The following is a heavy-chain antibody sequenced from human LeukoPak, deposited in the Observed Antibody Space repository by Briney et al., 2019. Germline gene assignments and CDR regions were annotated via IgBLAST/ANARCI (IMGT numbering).Heavy chain of an antibody. V-gene: IGHV3-7*01. Sequence: GGSLRLSCAASAFTFSSYWMSWVRQAPGKGLEWVANIKQDGGEKYYVESVKGRFTISRDNVKNSLYLQMNSLRVEDTAVYYCARARGGYDLDYWGQGTLVTVSS. D-gene: IGHD5-12*01. CDR3: ARARGGYDLDY. CDR1: AFTFSSYW. CDR2: IKQDGGEK. J-gene: IGHJ4*02.